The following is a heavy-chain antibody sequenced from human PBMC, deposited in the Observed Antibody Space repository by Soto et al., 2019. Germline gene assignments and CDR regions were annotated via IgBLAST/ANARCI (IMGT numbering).Heavy chain of an antibody. CDR1: GYTFTIYY. J-gene: IGHJ4*02. D-gene: IGHD6-19*01. V-gene: IGHV1-46*01. Sequence: QVQLVQSGAEVKKTGASVKVSCKSSGYTFTIYYMHWVRQAPGQGLEWMGLIYPSGSSTSYTRKCQDRVTMTRDTSTSTVPMALSSLRSEDTAVYYCARGRAVAIHAGIDYWGKGTLVTVSS. CDR3: ARGRAVAIHAGIDY. CDR2: IYPSGSST.